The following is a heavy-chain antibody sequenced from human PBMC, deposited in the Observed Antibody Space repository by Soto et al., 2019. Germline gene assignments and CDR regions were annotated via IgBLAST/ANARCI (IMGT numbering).Heavy chain of an antibody. CDR3: ARHTDLPRNACDF. V-gene: IGHV5-51*01. CDR1: GCSFARYW. Sequence: SEQSSEKGFGCSFARYWVGRVRQINGKGLEWMGIIYPGDSDTRYSPSFQGQVTISADKSIRTAYLQWSSLKASDIVIFYCARHTDLPRNACDFWRPGTTVTV. CDR2: IYPGDSDT. J-gene: IGHJ3*01.